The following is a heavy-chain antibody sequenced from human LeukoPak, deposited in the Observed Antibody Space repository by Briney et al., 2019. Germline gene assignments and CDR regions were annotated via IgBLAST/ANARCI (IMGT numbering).Heavy chain of an antibody. V-gene: IGHV4-61*01. CDR2: IYYSGST. Sequence: KSSETLSLTCTVSGGSVSSGSYYWSWMRQPPGKGLEWIGNIYYSGSTNYNPSLKSRVTISVDTSKFQFSLKLTSVTAADTAVYYCARDDNWSLDYWGQGSLVTVSS. CDR3: ARDDNWSLDY. CDR1: GGSVSSGSYY. J-gene: IGHJ4*02. D-gene: IGHD1-1*01.